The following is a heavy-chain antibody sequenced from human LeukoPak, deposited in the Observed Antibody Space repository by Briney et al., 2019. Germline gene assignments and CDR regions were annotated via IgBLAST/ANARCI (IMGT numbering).Heavy chain of an antibody. CDR2: IYHSGST. CDR3: ARLSGTYSDYYYGMDV. J-gene: IGHJ6*02. CDR1: GGSISSGGYS. V-gene: IGHV4-30-2*01. Sequence: SETLSLTCAVSGGSISSGGYSWSWIRQPPGKGLEWIGEIYHSGSTNYNPSLNSRVTMSVEKSRNQFSLKLIPVTAADTAVYYCARLSGTYSDYYYGMDVWGQGTAVTVSS. D-gene: IGHD1-26*01.